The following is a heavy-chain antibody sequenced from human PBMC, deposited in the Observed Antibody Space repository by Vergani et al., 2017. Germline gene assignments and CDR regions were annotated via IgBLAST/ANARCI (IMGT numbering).Heavy chain of an antibody. J-gene: IGHJ6*03. Sequence: EVQLVQSGAEVKKPGESLRISCKGSRYSFTSYWISWVRQMPGKGLECMGRIDPSDSYNNYSPSFQGNVTISADKSISTAYLQGSRLKASDTAMYYCARQAMNSSSWYAYYYYYMDVWGKGTTVTVSS. D-gene: IGHD6-13*01. CDR1: RYSFTSYW. CDR3: ARQAMNSSSWYAYYYYYMDV. CDR2: IDPSDSYN. V-gene: IGHV5-10-1*03.